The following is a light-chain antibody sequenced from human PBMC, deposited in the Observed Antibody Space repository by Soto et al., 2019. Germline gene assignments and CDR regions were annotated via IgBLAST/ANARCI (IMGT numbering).Light chain of an antibody. CDR2: EVS. Sequence: QSVLTQPASVSGSPGQSITISCTGTSSDVGGYNYVSWYQHHPGKAPKLMIFEVSNRPSGVSHRFSGSTSGNTASLTISGLQAEDEADYYCSSYTSTSTFVFGTGTKLTVL. V-gene: IGLV2-14*01. CDR1: SSDVGGYNY. CDR3: SSYTSTSTFV. J-gene: IGLJ1*01.